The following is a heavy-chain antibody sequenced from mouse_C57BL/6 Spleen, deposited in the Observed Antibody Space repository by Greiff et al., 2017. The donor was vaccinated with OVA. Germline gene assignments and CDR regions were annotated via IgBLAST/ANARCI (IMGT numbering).Heavy chain of an antibody. CDR2: ISYDGSN. V-gene: IGHV3-6*01. CDR3: ARDGVYGSSYYAMDY. D-gene: IGHD1-1*01. J-gene: IGHJ4*01. CDR1: GYSITSGYY. Sequence: VQLKESGPGLVKPSQSLSLTCSVPGYSITSGYYWNWIRQFPGNKLAWMGYISYDGSNNYNPSLKNRISITRDTSKNQFFLKLNSVTTEDTATYYCARDGVYGSSYYAMDYWGQGTSVTVSS.